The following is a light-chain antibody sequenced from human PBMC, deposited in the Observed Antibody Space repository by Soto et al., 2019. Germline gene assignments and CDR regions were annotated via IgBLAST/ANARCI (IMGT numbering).Light chain of an antibody. J-gene: IGLJ2*01. CDR1: TSDVGAYNY. Sequence: QSALTQPPSASGSPGQSVTISCTGTTSDVGAYNYVSWYQLHPGKAPKLMIYEVNKRPSGVPDRFSGSKSGNTASLTVSGLQAEDEADYFCSSYGDNNNLVFGGWTQLTVL. V-gene: IGLV2-8*01. CDR3: SSYGDNNNLV. CDR2: EVN.